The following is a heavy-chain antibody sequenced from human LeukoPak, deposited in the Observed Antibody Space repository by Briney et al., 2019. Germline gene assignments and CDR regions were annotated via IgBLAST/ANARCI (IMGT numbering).Heavy chain of an antibody. CDR1: GGSISSYY. Sequence: PSETLSLTCTVFGGSISSYYWSWIRQPPGKGLEWIGYIYYSGSTNYNPSLKSRVTISVDTSKNQFSLKLSSVTAADTAVYYCARGYDFWSGYHYRGQGTMPAVSP. D-gene: IGHD3-3*01. CDR3: ARGYDFWSGYHY. V-gene: IGHV4-59*08. CDR2: IYYSGST. J-gene: IGHJ4*02.